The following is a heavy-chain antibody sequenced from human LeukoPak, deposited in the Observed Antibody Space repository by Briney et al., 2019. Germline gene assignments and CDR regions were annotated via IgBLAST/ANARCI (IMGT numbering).Heavy chain of an antibody. V-gene: IGHV3-23*01. Sequence: GGSLRLSCAASGFTFSSYAMRWVRQAPGKGLEWVSAISGSGGSTYYADSVKGRFTISRDNSKNTLYLQMNSLRAEDTAVYYCAKRSGRLRLGELSPIYFDYWGQGTLVTVSS. D-gene: IGHD3-16*02. CDR2: ISGSGGST. CDR1: GFTFSSYA. J-gene: IGHJ4*02. CDR3: AKRSGRLRLGELSPIYFDY.